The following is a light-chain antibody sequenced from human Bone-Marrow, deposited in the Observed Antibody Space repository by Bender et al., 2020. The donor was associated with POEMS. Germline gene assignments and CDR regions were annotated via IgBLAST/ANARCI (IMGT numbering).Light chain of an antibody. CDR3: QVWDSSSDHHVV. CDR2: DDS. J-gene: IGLJ2*01. V-gene: IGLV3-21*02. Sequence: SYVLTQPPSVSVAPGQTAGIACRGDHIGGKTVHWYQQKPGQAPVLVVYDDSDRPSGIPERFSGSNSGNTATLTISRVEAGDEADYYCQVWDSSSDHHVVFGGGTKLTVL. CDR1: HIGGKT.